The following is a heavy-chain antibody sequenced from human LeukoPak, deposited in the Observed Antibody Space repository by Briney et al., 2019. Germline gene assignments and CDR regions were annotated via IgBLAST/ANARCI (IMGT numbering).Heavy chain of an antibody. J-gene: IGHJ4*02. D-gene: IGHD4-17*01. V-gene: IGHV3-23*01. Sequence: GGSLRLSCAASGFTFSSYAMSWVRQAPGKGLEWVLAISGSGGSTYYADSVKGRFTISRDNSKNTLYLQMNSLKTEDTAVYYCTTGGGDYVDDYWGQGTLVTVSS. CDR2: ISGSGGST. CDR3: TTGGGDYVDDY. CDR1: GFTFSSYA.